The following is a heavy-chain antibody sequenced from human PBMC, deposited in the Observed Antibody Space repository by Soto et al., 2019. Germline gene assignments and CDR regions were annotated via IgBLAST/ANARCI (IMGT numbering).Heavy chain of an antibody. V-gene: IGHV3-48*02. J-gene: IGHJ4*02. Sequence: HPGGSLRLSCAASGFTFSDYSMNWVRQAPGKGLEWVSYIGGSGGPIFYADPVKGRFTISRDNAKNSLYLQMNSLRDEDTAVYYCARDHIYAFDYWGQGSLVTVSS. CDR2: IGGSGGPI. D-gene: IGHD3-16*01. CDR1: GFTFSDYS. CDR3: ARDHIYAFDY.